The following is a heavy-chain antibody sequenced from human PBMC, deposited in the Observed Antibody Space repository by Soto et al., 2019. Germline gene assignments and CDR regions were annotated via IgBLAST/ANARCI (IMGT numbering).Heavy chain of an antibody. CDR1: GYTLTELS. J-gene: IGHJ4*02. V-gene: IGHV1-24*01. CDR2: FDPEDGET. D-gene: IGHD3-10*01. CDR3: ATDLPTMVRGVIGY. Sequence: GASVKVSCKVSGYTLTELSMHWVRQAPGKGLEWMGGFDPEDGETIYAQKFQGRVTMTEDTSTDTAYMELSSLRSEDTAVYCCATDLPTMVRGVIGYWGQGTLVTVSS.